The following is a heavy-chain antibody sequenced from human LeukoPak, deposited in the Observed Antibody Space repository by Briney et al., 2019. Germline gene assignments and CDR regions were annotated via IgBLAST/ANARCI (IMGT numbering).Heavy chain of an antibody. CDR3: ARDGATVTLPLYYHMDV. CDR2: ISSSGSTI. D-gene: IGHD4-11*01. V-gene: IGHV3-11*01. CDR1: GFTFSDYY. J-gene: IGHJ6*03. Sequence: GGSLRLSCAASGFTFSDYYMRWIRQAPGKGLEWVSYISSSGSTIYYADSVKGRFTISSDNAKNSLYLQMNSLRAEDTAVYYCARDGATVTLPLYYHMDVWGKGTTVTVSS.